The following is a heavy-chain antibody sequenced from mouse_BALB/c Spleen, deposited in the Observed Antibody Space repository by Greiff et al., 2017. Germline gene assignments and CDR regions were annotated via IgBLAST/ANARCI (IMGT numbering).Heavy chain of an antibody. CDR2: IDPETGGT. D-gene: IGHD2-3*01. CDR1: GYTFTDYE. J-gene: IGHJ3*01. CDR3: TNDGYYPFAY. V-gene: IGHV1-15*01. Sequence: QVQLQQSGAELVRPGASVTLSCKASGYTFTDYEMHWVKQTPVHGLEWIGAIDPETGGTAYNQKFKGKATLTADKSSSTAYMELRSLTSEDSAVYYCTNDGYYPFAYWGQGTLVTVSA.